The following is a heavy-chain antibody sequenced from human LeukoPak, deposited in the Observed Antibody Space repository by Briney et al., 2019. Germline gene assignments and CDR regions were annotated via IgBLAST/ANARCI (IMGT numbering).Heavy chain of an antibody. V-gene: IGHV3-23*01. CDR1: GFTFSSYA. J-gene: IGHJ5*02. Sequence: GGSLRLSCAASGFTFSSYATSWVRQAPGKGLEWVSAISGSGGSTYYADSVKGRFTISRDNSKNTLYLQMNSLRAEDTAVYYCAKELRYDFWSGYLRLGFDWFDPWGQGTLVTVSS. D-gene: IGHD3-3*01. CDR3: AKELRYDFWSGYLRLGFDWFDP. CDR2: ISGSGGST.